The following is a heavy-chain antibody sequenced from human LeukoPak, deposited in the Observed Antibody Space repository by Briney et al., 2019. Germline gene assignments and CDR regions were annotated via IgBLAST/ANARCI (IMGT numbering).Heavy chain of an antibody. J-gene: IGHJ5*02. CDR1: GGSISSSNW. Sequence: SETLSLTCAVSGGSISSSNWWSWVRQPPGKGLEWIGEIYHSGSTNYNPSLKSRVTISVDKSKNQFSLKLSSVTAADTAVYYCARTYYYDSSGYYYVGWFDPWGQGTLVTVSS. CDR2: IYHSGST. D-gene: IGHD3-22*01. V-gene: IGHV4-4*02. CDR3: ARTYYYDSSGYYYVGWFDP.